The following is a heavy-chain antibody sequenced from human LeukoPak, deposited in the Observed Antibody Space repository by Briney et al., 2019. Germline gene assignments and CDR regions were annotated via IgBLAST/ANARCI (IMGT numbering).Heavy chain of an antibody. J-gene: IGHJ6*03. D-gene: IGHD3-9*01. CDR3: ARVTYDILTGYPEDDYYYYMDV. CDR2: ISYDGSNK. CDR1: GFTFSSYA. V-gene: IGHV3-30*04. Sequence: QPGRSLRLSCAASGFTFSSYAMHWVRQAPGKGLEWVAVISYDGSNKYYADSVKGRFTISRDNSKNTLYLQMNSLRAEDTAVYYCARVTYDILTGYPEDDYYYYMDVWGKGTTVTVSS.